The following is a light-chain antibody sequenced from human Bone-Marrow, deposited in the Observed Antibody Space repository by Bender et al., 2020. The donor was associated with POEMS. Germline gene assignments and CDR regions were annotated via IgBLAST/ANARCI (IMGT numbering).Light chain of an antibody. CDR3: QSYDNSLGGWV. V-gene: IGLV1-40*01. Sequence: QSVLTQPPSVSEAPGQRVTISCTGTSSNTGSGYDINWYQHLPGTAPKLLIYGYNNRPSGVPDRFSVSKSGTSASLAITGLQAEDEGDYYCQSYDNSLGGWVFGGGTKLTVL. CDR1: SSNTGSGYD. CDR2: GYN. J-gene: IGLJ3*02.